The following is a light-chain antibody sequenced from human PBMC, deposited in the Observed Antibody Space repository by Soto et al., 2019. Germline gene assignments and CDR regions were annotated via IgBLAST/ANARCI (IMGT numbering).Light chain of an antibody. J-gene: IGLJ1*01. V-gene: IGLV2-11*01. Sequence: QSALAQPRSVSGSPGQSVTISCTGTSSDVGGYNYVSWYQQHPGKAPKLMIYDVSKRPSGVPDRFSGSKSGNTASLTISGLQAEDEADYYCCSKTSSITYVFGSGTKVTVL. CDR3: CSKTSSITYV. CDR2: DVS. CDR1: SSDVGGYNY.